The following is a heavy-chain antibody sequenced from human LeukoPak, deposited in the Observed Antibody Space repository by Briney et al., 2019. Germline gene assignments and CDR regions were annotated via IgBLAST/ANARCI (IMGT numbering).Heavy chain of an antibody. V-gene: IGHV3-23*01. CDR2: ISGSGGST. CDR3: AKVIGGYSYGYAVA. J-gene: IGHJ5*02. Sequence: GGSLRLSCAASGFTFSSYAMSWVRQAPGKGLEWVSAISGSGGSTYYPESVKGRFTISRDNSKNTLYLQMNSLRAEDTAVYYCAKVIGGYSYGYAVAWGQGTLVTVSS. CDR1: GFTFSSYA. D-gene: IGHD5-18*01.